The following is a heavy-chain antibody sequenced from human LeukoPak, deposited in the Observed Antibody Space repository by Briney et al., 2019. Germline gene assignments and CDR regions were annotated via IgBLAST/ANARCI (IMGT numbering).Heavy chain of an antibody. CDR3: AKVRWELLALDY. CDR2: ISGSGGST. CDR1: GFTFSSYA. V-gene: IGHV3-23*01. Sequence: GGSLRLSCAASGFTFSSYAMSWVRQAPGKGLEWVSAISGSGGSTYYADSVKGRFTISRDNSKNTLYLQMNSLRAEDPAVYYCAKVRWELLALDYWGQGTLVTVSS. J-gene: IGHJ4*02. D-gene: IGHD1-26*01.